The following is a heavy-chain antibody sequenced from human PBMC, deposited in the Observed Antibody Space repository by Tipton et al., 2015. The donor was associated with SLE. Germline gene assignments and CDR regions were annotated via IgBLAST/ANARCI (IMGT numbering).Heavy chain of an antibody. V-gene: IGHV3-20*04. CDR1: GFMFENYG. Sequence: SLRLSCAASGFMFENYGMIWVRQVPGKGLEWVSGINWNGDRTGYADSVKGRFTISRDNTKKSLYLQTNSLRAEDTALYYCARDLYPYGLEVWGQGTTVTVSS. CDR2: INWNGDRT. CDR3: ARDLYPYGLEV. J-gene: IGHJ6*02. D-gene: IGHD3-10*01.